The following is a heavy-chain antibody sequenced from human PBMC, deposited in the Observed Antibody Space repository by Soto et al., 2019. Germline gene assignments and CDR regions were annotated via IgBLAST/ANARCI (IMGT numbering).Heavy chain of an antibody. CDR1: GYSISSGYY. CDR2: MYHSGNT. D-gene: IGHD3-22*01. Sequence: ASETLSLTCAVSGYSISSGYYWGWIRQPPGKGLQWIGTMYHSGNTYYNPSLKSRVTISVDTSKNQFSLKLRSVTAADEAVYYCARVSYFDSGGFFYYFDYWGQGALVTVSS. J-gene: IGHJ4*02. CDR3: ARVSYFDSGGFFYYFDY. V-gene: IGHV4-38-2*01.